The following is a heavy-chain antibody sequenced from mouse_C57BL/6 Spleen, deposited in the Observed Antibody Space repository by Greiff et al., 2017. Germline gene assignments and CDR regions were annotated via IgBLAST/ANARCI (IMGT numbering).Heavy chain of an antibody. D-gene: IGHD2-4*01. CDR2: ISYDGSN. Sequence: EVKLMESGPGLVKPSQSLSLTCSVTGYSITSGYYWNWIRQFPGNKLEWMGYISYDGSNNYNPSLKNRISITRDTSKNQFFLKLNSVTTEDTATYYCARDLYDYDVPLAMDYWGQGTSVTVSS. CDR3: ARDLYDYDVPLAMDY. J-gene: IGHJ4*01. CDR1: GYSITSGYY. V-gene: IGHV3-6*01.